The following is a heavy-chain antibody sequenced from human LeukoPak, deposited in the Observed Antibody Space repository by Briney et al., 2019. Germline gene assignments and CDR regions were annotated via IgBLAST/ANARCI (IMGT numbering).Heavy chain of an antibody. Sequence: GGSLRLSCAASGFTFSSYAMHWVRQAPGKGLEYVSAIISNGGSTYYANSVKGRFTISRDNSKNTLYLQMGSLRAEDMAVYYCARDFVVGGLPNYCYYYMDVWGKGTTVTVSS. D-gene: IGHD2-15*01. J-gene: IGHJ6*03. CDR2: IISNGGST. V-gene: IGHV3-64*01. CDR3: ARDFVVGGLPNYCYYYMDV. CDR1: GFTFSSYA.